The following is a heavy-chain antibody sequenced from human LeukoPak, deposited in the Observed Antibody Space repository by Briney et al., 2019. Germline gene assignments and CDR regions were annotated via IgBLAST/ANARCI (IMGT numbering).Heavy chain of an antibody. Sequence: GSLRLSCAASGFTFSSYGMHWVRQAPGKGLERVAVISYDGSNKYYADSVKGRFTISRDNSKNTLYLQMNSLRAEDTAVYYCAREYSSSSSLRIDPWGQGTLVTVSS. D-gene: IGHD6-6*01. CDR3: AREYSSSSSLRIDP. J-gene: IGHJ5*02. CDR2: ISYDGSNK. CDR1: GFTFSSYG. V-gene: IGHV3-30*03.